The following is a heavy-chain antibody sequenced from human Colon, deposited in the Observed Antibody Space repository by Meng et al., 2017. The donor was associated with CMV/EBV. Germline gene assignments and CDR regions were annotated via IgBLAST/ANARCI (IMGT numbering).Heavy chain of an antibody. CDR2: TNSDGSKT. V-gene: IGHV3-74*01. J-gene: IGHJ5*02. CDR3: ARIVVVPAARWANWFDP. CDR1: GFTFSSHW. D-gene: IGHD2-2*01. Sequence: GGSLRLSCAASGFTFSSHWMHWVRQVPGKGLVWISRTNSDGSKTIYADSVKGRFTISRDNANNTLYLQMNSLRAEETTVYYCARIVVVPAARWANWFDPWGQGTLVTVSS.